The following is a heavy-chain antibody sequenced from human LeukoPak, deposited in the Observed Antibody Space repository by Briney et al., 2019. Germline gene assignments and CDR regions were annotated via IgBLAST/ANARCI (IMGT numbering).Heavy chain of an antibody. Sequence: PGGSLRLSCAASGFTFTTYAMTWVRQAPGKGLAWVSALSYDGAATYYADSVKGRFTISRDTSKNTLYLQMNSLRAEDTAVYYCAKDLYCSSTSCYGGYWGQGTLVTVSS. V-gene: IGHV3-23*01. J-gene: IGHJ4*02. CDR2: LSYDGAAT. D-gene: IGHD2-2*01. CDR3: AKDLYCSSTSCYGGY. CDR1: GFTFTTYA.